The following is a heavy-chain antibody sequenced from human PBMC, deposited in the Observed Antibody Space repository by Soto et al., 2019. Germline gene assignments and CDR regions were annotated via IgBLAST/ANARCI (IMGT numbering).Heavy chain of an antibody. J-gene: IGHJ4*02. CDR3: AKGRTPDYYFDY. CDR1: GFTFSSYG. CDR2: ISYDGSNK. V-gene: IGHV3-30*18. Sequence: QVQLVESGGGVVQPGRSLRLSCAASGFTFSSYGMHWVRQAPGKGLERVAVISYDGSNKYYADSVKGRFTISRDNSKNPLYLQMNSLRAEDTAVYYCAKGRTPDYYFDYWGQGTLVTVSS.